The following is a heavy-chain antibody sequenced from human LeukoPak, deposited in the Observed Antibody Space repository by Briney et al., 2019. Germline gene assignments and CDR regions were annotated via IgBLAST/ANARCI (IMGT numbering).Heavy chain of an antibody. CDR1: GYPFTNSY. Sequence: GASVKVSCKASGYPFTNSYLHWVRQAPGQGLEWMGWINPNSGDTKSLQRFQGRVIMTRDTSICTVYMELGSLTSDDTAVYYCARVDRALDYWGQGTLVTVSS. CDR3: ARVDRALDY. J-gene: IGHJ4*02. V-gene: IGHV1-2*02. CDR2: INPNSGDT.